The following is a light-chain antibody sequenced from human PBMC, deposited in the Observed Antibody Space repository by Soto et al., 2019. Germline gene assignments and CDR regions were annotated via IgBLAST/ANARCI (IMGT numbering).Light chain of an antibody. CDR2: GTS. J-gene: IGKJ3*01. V-gene: IGKV3-20*01. CDR1: QSVSISY. Sequence: EIVLTQSPGTLSLSPGERATLSCRASQSVSISYIAWYQQKPGQAPRLLIYGTSSRAAGIPDRFSGSWSGTDFTLTSSRLETEDFAMYYGQQYDGSFTFGPGTKVDIK. CDR3: QQYDGSFT.